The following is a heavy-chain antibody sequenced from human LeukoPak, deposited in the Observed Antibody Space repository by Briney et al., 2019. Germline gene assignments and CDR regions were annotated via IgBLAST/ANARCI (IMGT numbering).Heavy chain of an antibody. CDR2: IYTGGDT. CDR3: ARGRVLLWFGEFNY. V-gene: IGHV3-66*01. D-gene: IGHD3-10*01. J-gene: IGHJ4*02. Sequence: IYTGGDTYYADSVRGRFIISRNNSRNTLYLQVNSLRAEDTAVYYCARGRVLLWFGEFNYWGQGTLVTVSS.